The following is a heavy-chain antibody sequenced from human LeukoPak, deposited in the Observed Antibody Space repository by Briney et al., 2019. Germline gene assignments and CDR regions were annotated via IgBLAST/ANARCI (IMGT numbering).Heavy chain of an antibody. CDR2: FYYTGST. J-gene: IGHJ3*02. CDR1: GGSISSSGYY. D-gene: IGHD5-12*01. V-gene: IGHV4-39*01. CDR3: ARHSRSGYGDYESAFDI. Sequence: PSETLSLTCIVSGGSISSSGYYWDWIRQPPGKGLEWIGNFYYTGSTYYNPSLKSRIAISVDTSKNQFSLKLRFVTAADTAVYYCARHSRSGYGDYESAFDIWGQGTMVTVSS.